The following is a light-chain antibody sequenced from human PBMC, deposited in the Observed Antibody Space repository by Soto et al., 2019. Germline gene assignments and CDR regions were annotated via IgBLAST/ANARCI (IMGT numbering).Light chain of an antibody. CDR3: QQYYSFPPT. V-gene: IGKV3-15*01. Sequence: EIVMTQSPATLSVSPGERATLSCRASQSVSSNLAWYQQRPGQAPRLLIYGASTRVTGIPGRFSGSGSGTEFTLTISSLQSEDFAVYYCQQYYSFPPTFGQGTKVEIK. CDR1: QSVSSN. J-gene: IGKJ1*01. CDR2: GAS.